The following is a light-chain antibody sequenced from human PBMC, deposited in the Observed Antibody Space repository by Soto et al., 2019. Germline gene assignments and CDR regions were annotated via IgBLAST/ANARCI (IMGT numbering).Light chain of an antibody. J-gene: IGKJ1*01. CDR1: QTVTNSH. Sequence: ENVLTQSPGTLSLSPGERATLSCRASQTVTNSHLAWYQHKPGQAPRLLIYDAVTRATGIPDRFTGSGFGTDFTLTISRLEPEDFEVYYCQLYGTSPKTLGQGTKVDIK. CDR2: DAV. V-gene: IGKV3-20*01. CDR3: QLYGTSPKT.